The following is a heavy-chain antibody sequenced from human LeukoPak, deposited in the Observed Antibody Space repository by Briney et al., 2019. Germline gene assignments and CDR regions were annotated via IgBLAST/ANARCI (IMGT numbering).Heavy chain of an antibody. CDR2: IYYSGNT. Sequence: NPSETLSLTCSVSGGSISSSAYYWGWIRQPPGQGLEWIGSIYYSGNTYHNPSLKSPVTISLDTSKNQFSLKLSSVTAADTAVYYRARDVDYDILTGYYIFARRAFDIWGQGTMVTVSS. J-gene: IGHJ3*02. CDR3: ARDVDYDILTGYYIFARRAFDI. V-gene: IGHV4-39*07. D-gene: IGHD3-9*01. CDR1: GGSISSSAYY.